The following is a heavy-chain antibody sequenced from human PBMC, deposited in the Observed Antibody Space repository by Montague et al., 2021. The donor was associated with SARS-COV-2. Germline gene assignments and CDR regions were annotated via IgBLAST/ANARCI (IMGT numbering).Heavy chain of an antibody. J-gene: IGHJ3*02. CDR1: FGSISSGGYY. Sequence: LPLPFPFSFGSISSGGYYWSWIRQHPGKGLEWIGYIYYSGSTYYNPSLKSRVTISVDTSKNQFSLKLSSVTAADTAVYYCARDTGISGAFDIWGQGTMVTVSS. D-gene: IGHD2-15*01. CDR2: IYYSGST. CDR3: ARDTGISGAFDI. V-gene: IGHV4-31*03.